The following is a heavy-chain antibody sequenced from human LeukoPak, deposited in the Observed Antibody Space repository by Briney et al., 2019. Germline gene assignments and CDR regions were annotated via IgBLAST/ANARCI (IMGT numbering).Heavy chain of an antibody. J-gene: IGHJ5*02. CDR3: ARDKALRSSGWDEAFDP. Sequence: ASVKVSCKASGYTFTSYGISWVRQAPGQGLEWMGWISAYNGNTNYAQKLQGRVTMTTDTSTSTAYMELRSLRSDDTAVYYCARDKALRSSGWDEAFDPWGQGTLVTVSS. CDR1: GYTFTSYG. CDR2: ISAYNGNT. D-gene: IGHD6-19*01. V-gene: IGHV1-18*01.